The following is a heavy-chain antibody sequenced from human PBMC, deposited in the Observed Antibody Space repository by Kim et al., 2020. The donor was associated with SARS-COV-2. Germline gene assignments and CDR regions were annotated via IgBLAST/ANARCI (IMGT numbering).Heavy chain of an antibody. CDR3: AGALKYYYDSSGTLFDY. Sequence: KSRVTISVDTSKNQFSLKLTSVTAADTAVYYCAGALKYYYDSSGTLFDYWGQGTLVTVSS. V-gene: IGHV4-31*02. J-gene: IGHJ4*02. D-gene: IGHD3-22*01.